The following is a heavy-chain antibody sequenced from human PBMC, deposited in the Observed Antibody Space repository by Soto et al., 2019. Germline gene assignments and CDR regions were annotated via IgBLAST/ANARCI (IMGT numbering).Heavy chain of an antibody. D-gene: IGHD6-19*01. J-gene: IGHJ4*02. V-gene: IGHV1-46*01. Sequence: APVKGSCKATRYTITSRYMHWVRQAPGQGLEWMGIINPSGGSTSYAQKFQGRVTMTRDTSTSTVYMELSSLRSEDTAVYYCASDEAVRSWGQGTLVTVSS. CDR2: INPSGGST. CDR1: RYTITSRY. CDR3: ASDEAVRS.